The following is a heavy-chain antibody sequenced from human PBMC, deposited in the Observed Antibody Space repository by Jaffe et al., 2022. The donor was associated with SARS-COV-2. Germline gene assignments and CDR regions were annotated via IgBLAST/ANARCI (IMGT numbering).Heavy chain of an antibody. CDR1: GFTFSSYW. D-gene: IGHD3-10*01. Sequence: EVQLVESGGGLVQPGGSLRLSCAASGFTFSSYWMHWVRQAPGKGLVWVSRINSDGSSTSYADSVKGRFTISRDNAKNTLYLQMNSLRAEDTAVYYCARDPTYQMVRGVISDYWGQGTLVTVSS. CDR3: ARDPTYQMVRGVISDY. V-gene: IGHV3-74*01. J-gene: IGHJ4*02. CDR2: INSDGSST.